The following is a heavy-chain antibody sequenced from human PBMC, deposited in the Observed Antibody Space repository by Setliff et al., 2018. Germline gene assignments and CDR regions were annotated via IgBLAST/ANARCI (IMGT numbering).Heavy chain of an antibody. CDR3: ATRPGIAVAGFDH. D-gene: IGHD6-19*01. V-gene: IGHV1-3*01. CDR2: FNPGNGDT. CDR1: GYTFTGYY. J-gene: IGHJ4*02. Sequence: GASVKVSCKASGYTFTGYYMHWVRQAPGQRLEWMAWFNPGNGDTKYSQNFQGRVTLTRDTSASTAYMELSSLRSEDTAVYYCATRPGIAVAGFDHWGQGTLVTVSS.